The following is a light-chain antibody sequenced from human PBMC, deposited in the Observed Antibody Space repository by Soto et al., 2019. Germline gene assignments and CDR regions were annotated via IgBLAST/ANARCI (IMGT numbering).Light chain of an antibody. Sequence: EIVLTQSPATLSLSPGERATLSCRASQSVSSYLAWYQQKPGQAPRLLIYDASNRATGIPARFSGSGSGTDFTLTIGSLEPEDFAVYYYQQDSNWPPWTFGQGTKVEIK. CDR2: DAS. J-gene: IGKJ1*01. CDR3: QQDSNWPPWT. V-gene: IGKV3-11*01. CDR1: QSVSSY.